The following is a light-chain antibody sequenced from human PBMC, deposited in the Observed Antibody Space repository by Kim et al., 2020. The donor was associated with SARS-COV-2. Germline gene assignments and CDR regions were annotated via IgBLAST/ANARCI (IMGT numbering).Light chain of an antibody. J-gene: IGKJ2*01. CDR3: QQRSNWPYT. V-gene: IGKV3-11*01. CDR1: QSVSSY. CDR2: DAS. Sequence: SLSARERATLSCRASQSVSSYLAWYQQKPGQAPRLLIYDASSRANGIPARFSGSGSGTDFTLTISSLEPEDFAVYYCQQRSNWPYTFGQGTKLEI.